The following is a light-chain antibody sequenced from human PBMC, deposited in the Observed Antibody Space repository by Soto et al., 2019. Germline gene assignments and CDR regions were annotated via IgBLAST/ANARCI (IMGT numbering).Light chain of an antibody. Sequence: EIVLTQSPGTLSLSPGESATLSCRASQTVSRSYFVWYQHKPGQAPRLLIYGASARAPGIPDRFSGTGSGTESTLTISRLEPEDFAVYFCQHFDSSPTFGGGTKVEIK. V-gene: IGKV3-20*01. CDR2: GAS. CDR3: QHFDSSPT. CDR1: QTVSRSY. J-gene: IGKJ4*01.